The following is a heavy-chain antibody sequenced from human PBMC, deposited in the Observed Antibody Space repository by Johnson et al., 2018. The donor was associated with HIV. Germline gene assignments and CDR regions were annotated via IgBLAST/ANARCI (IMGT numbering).Heavy chain of an antibody. CDR2: ISYDGSNK. CDR1: GFTFSSYA. D-gene: IGHD3-22*01. CDR3: ARDGTRYYYDSSGSRGTFDI. V-gene: IGHV3-30*04. Sequence: QVQLVESGGGVVQPGRSLRLSCAASGFTFSSYAMHWVRQAPGKGLEWVAVISYDGSNKYYAESVKGRFTISRDNSKNTLYLQMNSLRAEDTAVYYCARDGTRYYYDSSGSRGTFDIWGQGTMVTVSS. J-gene: IGHJ3*02.